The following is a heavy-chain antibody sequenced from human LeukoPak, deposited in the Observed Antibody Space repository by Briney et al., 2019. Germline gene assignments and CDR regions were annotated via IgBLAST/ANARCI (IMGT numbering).Heavy chain of an antibody. CDR1: GFTFSSYW. J-gene: IGHJ4*02. V-gene: IGHV3-7*01. D-gene: IGHD6-6*01. Sequence: GGSLRLSCAASGFTFSSYWMSWVRQAPGKGLGWVANIKQDGSEKYYVDSVKGRFTISRDNAKNSLYLQMNSLRAEDTAVYYCARDEVEQLTGFDYWGQGTLVTVSS. CDR3: ARDEVEQLTGFDY. CDR2: IKQDGSEK.